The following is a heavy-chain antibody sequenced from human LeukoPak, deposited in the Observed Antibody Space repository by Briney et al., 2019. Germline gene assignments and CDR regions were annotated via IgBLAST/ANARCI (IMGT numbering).Heavy chain of an antibody. J-gene: IGHJ1*01. Sequence: SETLSLTCTVSGGSISSDYRSWIRQPPGKGLEWIGSIYYSGSTNYNPSLKSRVTISVDTSKNQFSLKLSSVTAADTAVYYCARGGESGQIQHWGQGTLVTVSS. V-gene: IGHV4-59*08. D-gene: IGHD1-14*01. CDR2: IYYSGST. CDR1: GGSISSDY. CDR3: ARGGESGQIQH.